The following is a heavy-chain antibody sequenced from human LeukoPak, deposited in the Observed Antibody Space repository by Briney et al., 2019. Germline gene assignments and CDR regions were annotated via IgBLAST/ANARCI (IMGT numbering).Heavy chain of an antibody. Sequence: SETLSLTCTVSGGPISSYYWSWIRQPPGKGLEWIGYIYYSGSTNYNPSLKSRVTISVDTSKNQFSLKLSSVTAADTAVYYCARAALVVASTYYYYYMDVWGKGTTVTISS. D-gene: IGHD2-15*01. J-gene: IGHJ6*03. V-gene: IGHV4-59*01. CDR3: ARAALVVASTYYYYYMDV. CDR2: IYYSGST. CDR1: GGPISSYY.